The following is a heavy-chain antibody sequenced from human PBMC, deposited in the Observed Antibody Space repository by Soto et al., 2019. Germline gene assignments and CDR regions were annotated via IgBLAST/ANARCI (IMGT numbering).Heavy chain of an antibody. CDR3: ARVVVAANFNYYYYGMDV. V-gene: IGHV4-31*03. Sequence: SETLSLTCTVSGGSISSGGYYWSWIRQHPGKGLEWIGYIYYSGSTYYNPSLKSRVTISVDTSKNQFSLKLSSVTAADTAVYYCARVVVAANFNYYYYGMDVWGQGTTVTVSS. CDR2: IYYSGST. CDR1: GGSISSGGYY. J-gene: IGHJ6*02. D-gene: IGHD2-15*01.